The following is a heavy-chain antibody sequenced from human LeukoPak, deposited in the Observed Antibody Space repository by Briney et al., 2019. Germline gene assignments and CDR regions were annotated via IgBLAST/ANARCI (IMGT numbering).Heavy chain of an antibody. CDR1: GYTFTSYD. CDR3: ARRRLAGSTPPHYSYILDV. D-gene: IGHD3-3*02. Sequence: RASVKVSCKASGYTFTSYDINWVRQATGQGLEWMGWMNPNSGNRGSAQNFQGRVTLTRNTSISTAYMELSSLRSEDTAVYYCARRRLAGSTPPHYSYILDVWGQGTTVTVSS. CDR2: MNPNSGNR. J-gene: IGHJ6*02. V-gene: IGHV1-8*01.